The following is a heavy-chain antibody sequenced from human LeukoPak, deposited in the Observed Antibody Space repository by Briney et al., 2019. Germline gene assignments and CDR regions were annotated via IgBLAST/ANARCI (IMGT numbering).Heavy chain of an antibody. V-gene: IGHV3-30*02. D-gene: IGHD3-22*01. CDR1: GFTLSSYA. J-gene: IGHJ4*02. CDR3: ANLPPYDSSGPEDY. Sequence: GGSLRLSCVASGFTLSSYAMHWVRQAPGKGLEWVAFIRYDGSLKNYADSVKGRFTISRDNSKNTLYLQMNSLRGDDTAVYYCANLPPYDSSGPEDYWGQGTLVTVSS. CDR2: IRYDGSLK.